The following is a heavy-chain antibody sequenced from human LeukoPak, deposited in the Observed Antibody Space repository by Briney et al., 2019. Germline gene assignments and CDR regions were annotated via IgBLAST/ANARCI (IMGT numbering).Heavy chain of an antibody. CDR2: ISYDGSNK. J-gene: IGHJ4*02. V-gene: IGHV3-30*04. CDR3: AMPHDTEYYFDY. CDR1: GFTISSYA. Sequence: GRSLRLSCAASGFTISSYAMHWVRQAPGKGLEWVAVISYDGSNKYYADSVKGRFTISRDNSKNTLYLQMNSLRAEDTAVYYCAMPHDTEYYFDYWGQGTLVTVSS.